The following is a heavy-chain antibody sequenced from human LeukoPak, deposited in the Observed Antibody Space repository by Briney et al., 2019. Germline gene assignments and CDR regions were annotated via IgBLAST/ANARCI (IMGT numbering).Heavy chain of an antibody. J-gene: IGHJ6*03. CDR2: MNPNRGNT. V-gene: IGHV1-8*01. D-gene: IGHD3-10*01. Sequence: GASVKVSCKASGYTFTSYDINWVRQATGQGLEWMGWMNPNRGNTGYAQKFQGRVTMTRNTSISTAYMELSSLRSEDTAVYYCARVFEGITMVRGVINYYYYMDVWGKGTTVTVSS. CDR3: ARVFEGITMVRGVINYYYYMDV. CDR1: GYTFTSYD.